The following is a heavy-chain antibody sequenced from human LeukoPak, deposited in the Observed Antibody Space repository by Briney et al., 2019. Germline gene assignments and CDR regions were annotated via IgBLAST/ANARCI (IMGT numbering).Heavy chain of an antibody. J-gene: IGHJ6*03. Sequence: GESLKISCKGSGYSFTSYWIGWVRQMPGKGLEWMGIIYPGGSDTRYSPSFQGQVTISADKSISTAYLQWSSLKASDTAMYYCARHIAVAGMDYYYYYMDVWGKGTTVAVSS. CDR1: GYSFTSYW. CDR2: IYPGGSDT. V-gene: IGHV5-51*01. D-gene: IGHD6-19*01. CDR3: ARHIAVAGMDYYYYYMDV.